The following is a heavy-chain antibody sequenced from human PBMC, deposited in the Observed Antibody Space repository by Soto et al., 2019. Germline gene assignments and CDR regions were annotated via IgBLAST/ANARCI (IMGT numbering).Heavy chain of an antibody. J-gene: IGHJ6*02. CDR2: ISAYNGNT. D-gene: IGHD5-18*01. V-gene: IGHV1-18*01. Sequence: ASVKVSCKASGYTFTSYGISWVRHAPGQGLEWMGWISAYNGNTNYAQKLQGRVTMTTDTSTSTAYMELRSLRSDDTAVYYCARDWGTAMVTPYYYYGMDVWGQGTTVTVSS. CDR3: ARDWGTAMVTPYYYYGMDV. CDR1: GYTFTSYG.